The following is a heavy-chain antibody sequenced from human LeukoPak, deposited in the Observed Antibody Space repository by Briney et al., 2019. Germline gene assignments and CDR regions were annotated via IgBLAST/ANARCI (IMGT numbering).Heavy chain of an antibody. D-gene: IGHD2-15*01. CDR2: INPDSGNT. Sequence: GASVNVSCKASGYSFNNYDINWVRQATGEGPEWMGWINPDSGNTGYAQKFQGRVTLTRDTSINTDYMELSSLKSEDTAVYYCARGGCQSCYNYWGQGTLVTVSS. CDR3: ARGGCQSCYNY. V-gene: IGHV1-8*03. CDR1: GYSFNNYD. J-gene: IGHJ4*02.